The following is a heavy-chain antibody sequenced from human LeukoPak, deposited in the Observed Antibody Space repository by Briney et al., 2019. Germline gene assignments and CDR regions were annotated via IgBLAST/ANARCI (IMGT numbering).Heavy chain of an antibody. CDR2: IKQDGSEK. CDR3: VRDQGDDILTGYSGAYNWFDP. CDR1: GFTFSSYW. D-gene: IGHD3-9*01. J-gene: IGHJ5*02. Sequence: GGSLRLSCTASGFTFSSYWMTWVRQAPGKGLEWVANIKQDGSEKFYVDSVKGRFTISRDNAKNSLYLQMNSLRADDTAVYYCVRDQGDDILTGYSGAYNWFDPWGQGTLVTVSS. V-gene: IGHV3-7*01.